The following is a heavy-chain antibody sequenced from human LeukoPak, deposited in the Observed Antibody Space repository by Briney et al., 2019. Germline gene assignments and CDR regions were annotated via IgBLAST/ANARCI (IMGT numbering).Heavy chain of an antibody. CDR3: AKDPLNYYGSGSYFDY. D-gene: IGHD3-10*01. Sequence: GGSLRLSCAASGFTFSSYAMSWVRQAPGKGLEWVSAISGSGGSTYYADSVKGRFTISRDNSKNTLYLQMNSLRAKDTAVYYCAKDPLNYYGSGSYFDYWGQGTLVTVSS. CDR1: GFTFSSYA. CDR2: ISGSGGST. J-gene: IGHJ4*02. V-gene: IGHV3-23*01.